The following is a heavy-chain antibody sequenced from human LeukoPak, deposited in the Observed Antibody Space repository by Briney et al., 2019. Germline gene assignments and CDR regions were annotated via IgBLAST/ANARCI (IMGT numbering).Heavy chain of an antibody. V-gene: IGHV4-39*07. CDR2: IFHGGNT. J-gene: IGHJ4*02. CDR1: GDSITSSAFY. Sequence: SETLSLTCTVSGDSITSSAFYWGWIRQAPGKGLEWIGNIFHGGNTHYNPSLKSRVSISVDTSKNQFSLKLSSVTAADTAVYYCAGTLRGYSYGVAGGYFDYWGQGTLVTVSS. D-gene: IGHD5-18*01. CDR3: AGTLRGYSYGVAGGYFDY.